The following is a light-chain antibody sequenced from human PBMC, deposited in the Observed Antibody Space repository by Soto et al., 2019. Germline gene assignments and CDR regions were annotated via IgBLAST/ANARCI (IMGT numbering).Light chain of an antibody. Sequence: QSVLTQPPSVSGARGQRVTISCTGSSSNIGSGSFVHWYRQLPGTAPTLLIFDDTDRASGIPDRFSGSRSGTSASLAITGLQPEDEADYYCHSYHNNLSGFVFGTGTKVTVL. J-gene: IGLJ1*01. CDR2: DDT. V-gene: IGLV1-40*01. CDR3: HSYHNNLSGFV. CDR1: SSNIGSGSF.